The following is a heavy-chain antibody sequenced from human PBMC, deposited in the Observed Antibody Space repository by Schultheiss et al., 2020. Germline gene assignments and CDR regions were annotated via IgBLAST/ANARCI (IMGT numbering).Heavy chain of an antibody. V-gene: IGHV1-69*13. CDR1: GGTFSSYA. CDR3: AREGKGQSRGGNPFDY. CDR2: IIPIFGTP. D-gene: IGHD4-23*01. J-gene: IGHJ4*02. Sequence: SVKVSCKASGGTFSSYAISWVRQAPGQGLEWMGGIIPIFGTPNYAQKFQGRVTITADESTSTAYMEVRSLRSEDTAIYYCAREGKGQSRGGNPFDYWGQGTLVTVSS.